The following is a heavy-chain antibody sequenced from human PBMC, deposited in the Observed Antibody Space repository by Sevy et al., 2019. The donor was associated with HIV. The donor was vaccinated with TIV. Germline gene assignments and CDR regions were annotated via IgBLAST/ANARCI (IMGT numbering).Heavy chain of an antibody. D-gene: IGHD3-16*01. CDR1: GFTFSTYC. CDR3: ASDQDGGPVFTPGDGFDF. Sequence: GGSLRLSCAASGFTFSTYCMFWVRQAPGKGLVWVARINTDRRITTYADSVKGRFTISRDNAKNTVYLQMNSLRADDTAMYYCASDQDGGPVFTPGDGFDFWGQGTLVTVSS. J-gene: IGHJ3*01. CDR2: INTDRRIT. V-gene: IGHV3-74*01.